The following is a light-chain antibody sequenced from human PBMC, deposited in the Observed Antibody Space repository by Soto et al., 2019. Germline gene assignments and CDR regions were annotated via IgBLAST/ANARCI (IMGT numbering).Light chain of an antibody. CDR1: SSDVGGYNY. J-gene: IGLJ1*01. CDR2: DVS. Sequence: QSVLTQTASVSGSPGQSITISCTGTSSDVGGYNYVSWYQRHPGKAPKFMIYDVSNRPSGVSTRFSGSKSGNTASLTISRLQAEDEADYYCNSYTTSNTRQIVFGTGAKVTVL. V-gene: IGLV2-14*01. CDR3: NSYTTSNTRQIV.